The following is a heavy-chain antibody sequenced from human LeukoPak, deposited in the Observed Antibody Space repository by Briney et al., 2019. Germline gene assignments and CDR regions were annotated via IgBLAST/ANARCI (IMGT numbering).Heavy chain of an antibody. J-gene: IGHJ3*02. CDR3: ARDPTPVTKRLDI. CDR1: GDSMNSHY. Sequence: SETLSLTCTVSGDSMNSHYWSWIRQPPGKGLEWITYISYIGSTNYNPCLKSRVTISVDTSKNQFSLRLSSVTAADTAVYYCARDPTPVTKRLDIWGQGTMVTVSS. CDR2: ISYIGST. V-gene: IGHV4-59*11. D-gene: IGHD4-11*01.